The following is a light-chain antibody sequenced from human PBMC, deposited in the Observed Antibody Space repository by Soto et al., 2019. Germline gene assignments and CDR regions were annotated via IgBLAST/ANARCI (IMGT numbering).Light chain of an antibody. CDR2: GAS. J-gene: IGKJ4*01. CDR1: QSVSSN. CDR3: QQYNNWLT. Sequence: EIVMTQSPATLSVSPGERATLSCRASQSVSSNLAWYQQKPGQAPRLLIYGASTRATGIPASFSGSGSGTEFTLTISRLQSEDFAVYYCQQYNNWLTVGGGTKVEIK. V-gene: IGKV3-15*01.